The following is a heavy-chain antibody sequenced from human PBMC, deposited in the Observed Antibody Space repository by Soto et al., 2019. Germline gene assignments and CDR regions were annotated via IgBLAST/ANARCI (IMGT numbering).Heavy chain of an antibody. V-gene: IGHV4-38-2*01. D-gene: IGHD3-16*01. J-gene: IGHJ4*02. Sequence: SDTLSLTCGVSGYSIPRGFYSGWGRQSPGKGLEWIGTISYSAKTFYNPSLASRFSMAVDSSKNQFSLRLTSVTAADTALYYCTRGAGAPWVRFDSWGRGILVTVSS. CDR2: ISYSAKT. CDR1: GYSIPRGFY. CDR3: TRGAGAPWVRFDS.